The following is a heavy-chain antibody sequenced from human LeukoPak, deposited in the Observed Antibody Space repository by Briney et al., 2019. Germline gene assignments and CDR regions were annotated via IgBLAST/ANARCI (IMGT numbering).Heavy chain of an antibody. D-gene: IGHD1-7*01. CDR2: ISASNGNT. CDR3: ARDHSNWNYAPDF. CDR1: GYTFTRYG. Sequence: GASVKVSCKASGYTFTRYGISWVRQAPGQGLQWLGWISASNGNTNYAQKFRDRVTMSTDTSTGTAYLGVRSLTSDDTAVYYCARDHSNWNYAPDFWGQGTLVIVSS. V-gene: IGHV1-18*01. J-gene: IGHJ4*02.